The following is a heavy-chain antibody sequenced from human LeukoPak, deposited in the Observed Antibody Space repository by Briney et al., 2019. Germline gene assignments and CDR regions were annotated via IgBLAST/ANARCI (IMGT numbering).Heavy chain of an antibody. D-gene: IGHD2-21*02. Sequence: PGGSLRLSCAASGFTFSSYSMNWVRQAPGKGLEWVSYISSSSSTIYYADSVKGRFTISRDNAKNSLYLQMNSLRAEDTAVYYCAKTCGGDCWGGFDYWGQGTLVTVSS. J-gene: IGHJ4*02. V-gene: IGHV3-48*01. CDR3: AKTCGGDCWGGFDY. CDR2: ISSSSSTI. CDR1: GFTFSSYS.